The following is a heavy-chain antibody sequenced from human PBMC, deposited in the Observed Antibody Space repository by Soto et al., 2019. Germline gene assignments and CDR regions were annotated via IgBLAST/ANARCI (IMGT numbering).Heavy chain of an antibody. V-gene: IGHV3-23*01. J-gene: IGHJ6*02. D-gene: IGHD6-19*01. CDR1: GFTFSSYA. Sequence: GGSLRLSCAASGFTFSSYAMSWVRQAPGKGLEWVSAISGSGGSTYYADSVKGRFTISRDNSKNTLYLQMNSLRAEDTVVYYFAKDPNRGAGTFYYYYYGMDVWGQGTTVTVSS. CDR3: AKDPNRGAGTFYYYYYGMDV. CDR2: ISGSGGST.